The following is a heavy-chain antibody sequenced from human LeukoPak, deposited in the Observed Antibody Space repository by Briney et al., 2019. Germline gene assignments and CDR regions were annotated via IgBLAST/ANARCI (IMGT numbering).Heavy chain of an antibody. Sequence: GASVTVSCKASGYTFTGYYMHWVRQAPGQGLEWMGWINPNSGGTNYAQKFQGRVTMTRDTSISTAYMELSRLRSDDTAVYYCARGPGAYDFWSGYLTYYFDYWGQGTLVTVSS. J-gene: IGHJ4*02. CDR3: ARGPGAYDFWSGYLTYYFDY. CDR1: GYTFTGYY. D-gene: IGHD3-3*01. CDR2: INPNSGGT. V-gene: IGHV1-2*02.